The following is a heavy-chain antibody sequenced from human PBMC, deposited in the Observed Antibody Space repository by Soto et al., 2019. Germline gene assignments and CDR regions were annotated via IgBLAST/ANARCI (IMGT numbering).Heavy chain of an antibody. CDR1: GFSFSLRY. J-gene: IGHJ4*02. CDR3: VTETQWYFDD. Sequence: QVQLVESGGGLVNPGGSLRLSCAASGFSFSLRYMSWIRQAPGRGLEWVSYISPGGDNIHYADFVKGRFTISRDNPKDSLYLQMDSPRVEDTAVYYSVTETQWYFDDWGQGTLVTVSS. V-gene: IGHV3-11*01. CDR2: ISPGGDNI. D-gene: IGHD2-8*01.